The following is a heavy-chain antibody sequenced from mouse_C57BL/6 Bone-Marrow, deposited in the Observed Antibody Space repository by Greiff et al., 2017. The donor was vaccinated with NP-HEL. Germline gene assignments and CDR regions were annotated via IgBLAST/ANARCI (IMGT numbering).Heavy chain of an antibody. V-gene: IGHV5-4*03. Sequence: DVMLVESGGGLVKPGGSLKLSCAASGFTFSSYAMSWVRQTPEKRLEWVATISDGGSYTYYPDNVKGRFTISRDNAKNNLYLQMSHLKSEDTAMYYCARGGGSTMVTTGAMDYWGQGTSVTVSS. CDR1: GFTFSSYA. J-gene: IGHJ4*01. CDR3: ARGGGSTMVTTGAMDY. D-gene: IGHD2-2*01. CDR2: ISDGGSYT.